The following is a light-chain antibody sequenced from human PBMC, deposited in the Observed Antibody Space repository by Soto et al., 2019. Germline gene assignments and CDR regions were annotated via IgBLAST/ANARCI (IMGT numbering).Light chain of an antibody. CDR3: SSYTSRSALHV. CDR2: EVS. J-gene: IGLJ1*01. CDR1: SSAVGGYNY. V-gene: IGLV2-14*01. Sequence: QSVLTHPPSVSGAPGQSVTITCTGTSSAVGGYNYVSWYQHHPGKAPKLMIYEVSLRPSEVSNRFSGSKSGNTASLTISGLQAEDEADYYCSSYTSRSALHVFGTGTKVTVL.